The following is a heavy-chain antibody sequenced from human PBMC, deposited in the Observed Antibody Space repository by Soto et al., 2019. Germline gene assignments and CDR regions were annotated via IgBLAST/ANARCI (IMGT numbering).Heavy chain of an antibody. CDR2: IYGSDDK. D-gene: IGHD1-1*01. CDR3: ARRYDPYSCDS. J-gene: IGHJ4*02. CDR1: GFSLTTSAVA. Sequence: QITLKESGPTLVKPTQTLTLTCTFSGFSLTTSAVAVGWIRQPPRKALEWLAIIYGSDDKFYSASLKTRLTITKDTSTNRVVLTMTNIVPVDTATYYCARRYDPYSCDSWGQGTLVTVSS. V-gene: IGHV2-5*01.